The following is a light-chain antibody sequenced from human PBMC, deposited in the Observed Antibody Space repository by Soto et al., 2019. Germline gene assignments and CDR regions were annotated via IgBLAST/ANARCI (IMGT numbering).Light chain of an antibody. CDR2: VNS. J-gene: IGLJ2*01. CDR1: SSNIGAGYD. V-gene: IGLV1-40*01. CDR3: QSYDSSLSAVV. Sequence: QAVVTQPPSVSGAPGQRVTISCTGSSSNIGAGYDVHWYQQLPGTAPKLLIYVNSNRPSGVPDRFSGSKSSTSASLAITGLQAEDEADYYCQSYDSSLSAVVFGGGTKLTVL.